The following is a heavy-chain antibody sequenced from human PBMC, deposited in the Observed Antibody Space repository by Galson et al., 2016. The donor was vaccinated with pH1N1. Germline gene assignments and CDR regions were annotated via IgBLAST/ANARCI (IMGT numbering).Heavy chain of an antibody. D-gene: IGHD3-10*01. J-gene: IGHJ4*02. CDR2: IDPSGVTT. CDR1: GYTFSSFY. Sequence: SVKVSCKASGYTFSSFYMHWVRQAPGQGHEWMGIIDPSGVTTIYAQKFQGRATLTRDTSTRTVYMELTSLRSEDTAVYYCARDAGSYYGYFGYWGQGTLVTVSS. V-gene: IGHV1-46*01. CDR3: ARDAGSYYGYFGY.